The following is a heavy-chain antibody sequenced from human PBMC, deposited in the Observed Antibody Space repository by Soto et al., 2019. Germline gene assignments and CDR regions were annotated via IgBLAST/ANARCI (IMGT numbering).Heavy chain of an antibody. D-gene: IGHD3-3*01. Sequence: QVQLVQSGAEVKKPGSSVKVSCKTSGGTISNYAISWVRQAPGQGLEWMGGIIPLFGTTNYAQKFQGRVTSTADESTRTAYRELSSLRSEDTAVYYCARGGFWSGYYSWFDPWGQGTLVTVSS. CDR3: ARGGFWSGYYSWFDP. CDR2: IIPLFGTT. CDR1: GGTISNYA. J-gene: IGHJ5*02. V-gene: IGHV1-69*12.